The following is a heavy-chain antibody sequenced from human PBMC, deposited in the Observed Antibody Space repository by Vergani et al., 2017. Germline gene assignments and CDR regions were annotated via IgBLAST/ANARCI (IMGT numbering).Heavy chain of an antibody. D-gene: IGHD3-10*01. CDR1: GFTFGYYA. Sequence: EVQLVESGGDLVQPGRSLRLSCTASGFTFGYYAMDWFRQAPGQGLEWVGGIRSKAYGQATIYAASVKGRFTISRDDSKSIAYLQMNNLQTEDTAMYYCVRDQVTMLRGSDALDIWGQGTMGTVSS. J-gene: IGHJ3*02. CDR3: VRDQVTMLRGSDALDI. V-gene: IGHV3-49*03. CDR2: IRSKAYGQAT.